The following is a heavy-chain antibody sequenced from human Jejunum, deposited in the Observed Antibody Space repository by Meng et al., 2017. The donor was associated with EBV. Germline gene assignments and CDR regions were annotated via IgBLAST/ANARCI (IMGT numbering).Heavy chain of an antibody. D-gene: IGHD3-22*01. J-gene: IGHJ4*02. CDR3: VTVNYYDTPSY. CDR2: VDPEDGET. Sequence: FQLVQAGVVDTEPGLSLNIPCKGAGHIFSDYYIPWVQQAPGKGLEWMGLVDPEDGETIYAEKFQGGVTITADTSTDTAYMELSGLRSEDTAVFYCVTVNYYDTPSYWGQGILVTVSS. V-gene: IGHV1-69-2*01. CDR1: GHIFSDYY.